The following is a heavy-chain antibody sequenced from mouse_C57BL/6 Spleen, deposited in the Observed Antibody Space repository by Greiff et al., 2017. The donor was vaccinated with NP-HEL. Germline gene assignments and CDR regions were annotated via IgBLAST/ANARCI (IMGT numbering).Heavy chain of an antibody. D-gene: IGHD2-5*01. Sequence: VQLQQPGAELVMPGASVKLSCKASGYTFTSYWMHWVKQRPGQGLEWIGEIDPSDSYTNYNQKFKGKSTLTVDKSSSTAYMQLSSLTSEDSAVYYCAREGDYSNPGRFAYWGQGTLVTVSA. J-gene: IGHJ3*01. CDR1: GYTFTSYW. CDR3: AREGDYSNPGRFAY. CDR2: IDPSDSYT. V-gene: IGHV1-69*01.